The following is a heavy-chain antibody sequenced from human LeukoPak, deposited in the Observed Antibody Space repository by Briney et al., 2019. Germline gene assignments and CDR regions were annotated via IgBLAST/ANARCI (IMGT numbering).Heavy chain of an antibody. CDR2: INHSGST. J-gene: IGHJ5*02. Sequence: PSETLSLTCAVYGGSFSGYYWSWIRQPPGKGLEWIGEINHSGSTNYNPSLKSRVTISVDTSKNQFSLELSSVTAADTAVYYCARGSPRYYYGSGFPRGFDPWGQGTLVTVSS. CDR3: ARGSPRYYYGSGFPRGFDP. V-gene: IGHV4-34*01. CDR1: GGSFSGYY. D-gene: IGHD3-10*01.